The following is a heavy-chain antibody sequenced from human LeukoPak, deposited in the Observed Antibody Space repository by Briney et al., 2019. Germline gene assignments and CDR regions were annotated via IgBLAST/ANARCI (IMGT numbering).Heavy chain of an antibody. Sequence: GGSLRLSCAASGFTFSSYAMSWVRQAPGKGLEWVSAISGSGGSTYYADSVKGRFTISRDNSKNTLYLQMNSLRAEDTAIYYCAKNGDRGAYCSGGSCYPYYYYYIDVWGKGTTVTISS. V-gene: IGHV3-23*01. CDR3: AKNGDRGAYCSGGSCYPYYYYYIDV. D-gene: IGHD2-15*01. CDR2: ISGSGGST. CDR1: GFTFSSYA. J-gene: IGHJ6*03.